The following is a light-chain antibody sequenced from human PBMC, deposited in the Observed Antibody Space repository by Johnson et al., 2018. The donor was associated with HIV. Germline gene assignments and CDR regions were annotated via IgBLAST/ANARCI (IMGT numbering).Light chain of an antibody. V-gene: IGLV1-51*02. Sequence: QSVLTQPPSVSAAPGQKVTISCSGSSSNIGNNYVSWYQQFPGAAPKLLIYEDKKRPSGIPDRFSGSKSGTSATLGITGLQTGDEADYYCGTWDSSLSAHYIFGTGTKVTVL. J-gene: IGLJ1*01. CDR3: GTWDSSLSAHYI. CDR1: SSNIGNNY. CDR2: EDK.